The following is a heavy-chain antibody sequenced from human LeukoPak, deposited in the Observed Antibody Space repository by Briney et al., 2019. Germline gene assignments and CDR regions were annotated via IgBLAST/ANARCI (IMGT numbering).Heavy chain of an antibody. Sequence: GGSLRLACAASGFTFRTDIMNWVRHAPGKGLEWVAVISKDESYIHYADSVKGRITISRDISTNTLFQQMDSLRVEDTALYYCVRERDGFDVWGQGTTVTVSS. CDR2: ISKDESYI. V-gene: IGHV3-30*04. CDR1: GFTFRTDI. J-gene: IGHJ3*01. CDR3: VRERDGFDV.